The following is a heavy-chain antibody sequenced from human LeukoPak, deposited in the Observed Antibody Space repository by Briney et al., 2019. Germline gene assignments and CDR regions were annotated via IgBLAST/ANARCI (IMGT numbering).Heavy chain of an antibody. CDR3: ARAYYGSGGSLTHTDFDY. V-gene: IGHV1-18*04. J-gene: IGHJ4*02. CDR2: ISAYNGNT. D-gene: IGHD3-10*01. CDR1: GYTFTNYG. Sequence: GASVKVSCKASGYTFTNYGISWVRQAPGQGLEWMGWISAYNGNTNYAQKLQDSVTMTTDTSTSTAYMELRSLRSDDTAVYYCARAYYGSGGSLTHTDFDYWGQGTLVTVSS.